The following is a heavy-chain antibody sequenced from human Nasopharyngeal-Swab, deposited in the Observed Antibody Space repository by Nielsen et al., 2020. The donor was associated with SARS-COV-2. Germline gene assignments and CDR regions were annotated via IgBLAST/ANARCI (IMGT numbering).Heavy chain of an antibody. V-gene: IGHV4-34*01. CDR3: AGAIFGVVIIFNYYYMDV. J-gene: IGHJ6*03. D-gene: IGHD3-3*01. Sequence: WIRQPPGKGLEWIGEINYSGSTNYNPSLKSRVTISVDTSKNQFSLKLSSVTAADTAVYYCAGAIFGVVIIFNYYYMDVWGKGTTVTVSS. CDR2: INYSGST.